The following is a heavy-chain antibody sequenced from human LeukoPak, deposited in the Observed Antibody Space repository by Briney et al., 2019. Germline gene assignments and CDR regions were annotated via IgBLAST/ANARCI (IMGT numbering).Heavy chain of an antibody. J-gene: IGHJ4*02. CDR3: ARGSTSTWYDY. CDR1: GFTFSNYA. V-gene: IGHV3-23*01. D-gene: IGHD6-13*01. CDR2: IGGSGNNI. Sequence: GGSLRLSCAASGFTFSNYAMSWVRQAPGKGLEWVSLIGGSGNNIYYADSVKGRFTISRDNSKNTLYLQMNSLRAEDTAVYYCARGSTSTWYDYWGQRILVTVSS.